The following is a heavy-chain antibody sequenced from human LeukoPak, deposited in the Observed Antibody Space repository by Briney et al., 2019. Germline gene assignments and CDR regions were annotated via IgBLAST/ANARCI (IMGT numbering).Heavy chain of an antibody. Sequence: GGSLRLSCAASGFTFSDYNMRWIRQAPGKGLEWVSSISRSGSTKYYADSVKGRFTISRDNAKNSLFLQMNSLRPEDTALYYCVKDNPLDYWGQGTLVIVSS. CDR3: VKDNPLDY. J-gene: IGHJ4*02. CDR2: ISRSGSTK. D-gene: IGHD1-14*01. V-gene: IGHV3-11*04. CDR1: GFTFSDYN.